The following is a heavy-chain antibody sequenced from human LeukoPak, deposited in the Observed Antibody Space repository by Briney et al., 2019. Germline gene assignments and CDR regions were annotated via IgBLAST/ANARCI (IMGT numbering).Heavy chain of an antibody. CDR1: GFTFSNAW. CDR3: TTFYYDSSGYSLVDY. Sequence: GGSLRLSCAASGFTFSNAWMSWVRQAPGKGLEWVGRIKSKTDGGTTDYAAPVKGRFTISRDDSKNTLYLQMNSLKTEDTAVYYCTTFYYDSSGYSLVDYWGQRTLVTVSS. D-gene: IGHD3-22*01. V-gene: IGHV3-15*01. CDR2: IKSKTDGGTT. J-gene: IGHJ4*02.